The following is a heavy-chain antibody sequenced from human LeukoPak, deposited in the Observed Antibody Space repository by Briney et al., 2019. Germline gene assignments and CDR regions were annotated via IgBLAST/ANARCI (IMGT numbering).Heavy chain of an antibody. D-gene: IGHD3-10*01. CDR1: GGSISSSSYY. CDR3: ASHGWFGGTNWFDP. CDR2: IYYSGST. J-gene: IGHJ5*02. Sequence: SETLSLTCTVSGGSISSSSYYWGWIRQPPGKGREWVGSIYYSGSTYYNPSLKSRITISVDTSKNQFSLKLSSVTAADTAVYYCASHGWFGGTNWFDPWGQGTLVTVSS. V-gene: IGHV4-39*01.